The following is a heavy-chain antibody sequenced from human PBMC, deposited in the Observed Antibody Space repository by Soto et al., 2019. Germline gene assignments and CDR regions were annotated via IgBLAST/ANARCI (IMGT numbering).Heavy chain of an antibody. Sequence: SQTLSLTCAISGDSVSSNSGAWNWIRQSPSRGLEWLGRTYYRSKWYNGYAVSVKSRITINPDTSKNQFSLQLSSVTPEDTAVYYCNGKSVAGDIDHWGPGTPVTVSS. CDR2: TYYRSKWYN. V-gene: IGHV6-1*01. CDR1: GDSVSSNSGA. CDR3: NGKSVAGDIDH. J-gene: IGHJ4*02. D-gene: IGHD2-8*01.